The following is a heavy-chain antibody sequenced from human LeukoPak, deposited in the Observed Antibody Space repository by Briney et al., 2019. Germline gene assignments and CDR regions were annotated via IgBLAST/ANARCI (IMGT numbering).Heavy chain of an antibody. V-gene: IGHV3-48*01. CDR2: ISSSSTTI. D-gene: IGHD5-18*01. J-gene: IGHJ4*02. Sequence: GGSLRLSCAASGFTFSSYSMMWVRQAPGKGLEWVSYISSSSTTIHYADSVKGRFTISRDNAKNSVYLQMNSLRAEDTAVYYCARGRIQLWLEHYFDYWGQGTLVTVSS. CDR1: GFTFSSYS. CDR3: ARGRIQLWLEHYFDY.